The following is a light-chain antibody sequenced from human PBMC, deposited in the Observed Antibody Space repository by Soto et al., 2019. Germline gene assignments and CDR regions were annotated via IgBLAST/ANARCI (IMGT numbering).Light chain of an antibody. CDR1: QSVSSY. CDR2: DAS. J-gene: IGKJ4*01. V-gene: IGKV3-11*01. CDR3: QQRSNSRLT. Sequence: EIVLTQSPATLSLSPGERATLSCRASQSVSSYLAWYQQKPGQAPRLLIYDASNRATGIPARFSGSGSGTDFTLTISSLELEDFAVYYCQQRSNSRLTFGGGTKVEIK.